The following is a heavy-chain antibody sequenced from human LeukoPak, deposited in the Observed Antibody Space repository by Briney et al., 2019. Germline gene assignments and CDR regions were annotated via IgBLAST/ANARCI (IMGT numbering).Heavy chain of an antibody. D-gene: IGHD3-10*01. CDR3: AKGVWFGELSDSYFDY. Sequence: GGSLRLSCAASGFTFSNYGMHWVRQAPGKGLEWVAFIRYDGSNKYYADSVKGRFTISRDNSKNTLYLQMNSLRAEDTAVYYCAKGVWFGELSDSYFDYWGQGTLVTVSS. CDR1: GFTFSNYG. CDR2: IRYDGSNK. J-gene: IGHJ4*02. V-gene: IGHV3-30*02.